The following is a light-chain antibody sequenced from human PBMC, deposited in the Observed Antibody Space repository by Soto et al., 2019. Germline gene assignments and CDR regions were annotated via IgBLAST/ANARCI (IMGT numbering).Light chain of an antibody. CDR2: EAS. CDR3: QQYKSYSPHT. Sequence: DIQMTQSPSTLSASVGDRVTITCRASQSVASGLAWYQQKPGKAPKLLIHEASSRDSGVPSRLSRSGYGTEFTLTISSLQLDDFASYYCQQYKSYSPHTFRQGTNLEI. V-gene: IGKV1-5*03. CDR1: QSVASG. J-gene: IGKJ2*01.